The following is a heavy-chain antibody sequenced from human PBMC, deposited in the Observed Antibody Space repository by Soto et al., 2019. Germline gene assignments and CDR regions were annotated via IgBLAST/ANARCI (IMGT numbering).Heavy chain of an antibody. Sequence: QLQLQESGPGLVKPSETLSLTCTVSGGSISSSSYYWGWIRQPPGKGLEWIGSIYYSGSTYYNPSLKSRVTISVDTSKNQFSLKLSSVTAADTAVYYCARHFFKGYSGYDLLGYWGQGTLVTVSS. D-gene: IGHD5-12*01. V-gene: IGHV4-39*01. J-gene: IGHJ4*02. CDR3: ARHFFKGYSGYDLLGY. CDR2: IYYSGST. CDR1: GGSISSSSYY.